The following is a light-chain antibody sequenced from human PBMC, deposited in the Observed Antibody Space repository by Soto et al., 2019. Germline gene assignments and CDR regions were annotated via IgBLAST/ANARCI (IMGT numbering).Light chain of an antibody. CDR1: QSVNSK. J-gene: IGKJ5*01. CDR3: QQYGSSPIT. V-gene: IGKV3-20*01. Sequence: IVLAPSPGPLSFSPGGRATLPRRASQSVNSKLAWYQQKPGQAPRLLIYGASSRATGIPDRFSGSGSGTDFTLTISRLEPEDFAVYYCQQYGSSPITFGQGTRLEIK. CDR2: GAS.